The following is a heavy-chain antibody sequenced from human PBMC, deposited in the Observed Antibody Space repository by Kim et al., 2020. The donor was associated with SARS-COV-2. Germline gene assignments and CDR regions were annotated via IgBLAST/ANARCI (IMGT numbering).Heavy chain of an antibody. CDR2: INHSGST. V-gene: IGHV4-34*01. J-gene: IGHJ4*02. CDR1: GGSFSGYY. CDR3: ARGLGRAMVRGNGGDY. Sequence: SETLSLTCAVYGGSFSGYYWSWIRQPPGKGLEWIGEINHSGSTNYNPSLKSRVTISVDTSKNQFSLKLSSVTAADTAVYYCARGLGRAMVRGNGGDYWGQGTLVTVSS. D-gene: IGHD3-10*01.